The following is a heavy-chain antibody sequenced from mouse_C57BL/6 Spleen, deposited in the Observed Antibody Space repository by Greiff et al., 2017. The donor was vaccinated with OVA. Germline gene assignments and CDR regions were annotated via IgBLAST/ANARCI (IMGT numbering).Heavy chain of an antibody. J-gene: IGHJ4*01. CDR1: GFSFNTYA. Sequence: EVQGAESGGGLVQPKGSLKLSCAASGFSFNTYAMNWVRQAPGKGLEWVARIRSKSNNYATYYADSVKDRFTISRDDSESMLYLQMNNLKTEDTAMYYCVRHLDYYAMDYWGQGTSVTVSS. V-gene: IGHV10-1*01. CDR2: IRSKSNNYAT. CDR3: VRHLDYYAMDY.